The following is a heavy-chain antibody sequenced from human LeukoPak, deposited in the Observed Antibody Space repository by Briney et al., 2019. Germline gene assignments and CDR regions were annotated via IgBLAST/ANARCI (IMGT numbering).Heavy chain of an antibody. CDR3: ASVRGIYGSGTYRDY. D-gene: IGHD3-10*01. Sequence: PGGSLRLSCAASGFTFSRYDMNWARQVPGKGLEWVSYIRSSSSVIYYADSVRGRFTISRDNANNSLSLQMNSLRAEDTAVYYCASVRGIYGSGTYRDYWGQGTLVTVSS. CDR2: IRSSSSVI. J-gene: IGHJ4*02. V-gene: IGHV3-48*04. CDR1: GFTFSRYD.